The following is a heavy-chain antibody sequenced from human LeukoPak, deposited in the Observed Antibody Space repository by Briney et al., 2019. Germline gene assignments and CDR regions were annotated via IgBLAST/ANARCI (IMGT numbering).Heavy chain of an antibody. D-gene: IGHD6-13*01. CDR3: ARESLLGSPRNKAAADY. V-gene: IGHV4-30-2*01. Sequence: SQTLSLTCTVSGGSISSGGYYWSWIRQPPGKGLEWIGYIYHSGGTYYNPSLKSRVTISVDRSKNQFSLKLSSVTAADTAVYYCARESLLGSPRNKAAADYWGQGTLVTVSS. CDR1: GGSISSGGYY. J-gene: IGHJ4*02. CDR2: IYHSGGT.